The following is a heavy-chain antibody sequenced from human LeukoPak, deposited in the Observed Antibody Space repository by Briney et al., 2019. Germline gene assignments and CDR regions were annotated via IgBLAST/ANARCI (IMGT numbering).Heavy chain of an antibody. CDR3: ARDLTGYYPFDY. D-gene: IGHD3-9*01. CDR1: GFTFSDYY. V-gene: IGHV3-11*01. CDR2: ISSSGSTI. J-gene: IGHJ4*02. Sequence: PGGSLRLSCAASGFTFSDYYMSWIRQAPGKGVEGVSYISSSGSTIYYADSVKGRFTISRDNAKNSLYLQMNSLRAEDTAVYYCARDLTGYYPFDYWGQGTLVTVSS.